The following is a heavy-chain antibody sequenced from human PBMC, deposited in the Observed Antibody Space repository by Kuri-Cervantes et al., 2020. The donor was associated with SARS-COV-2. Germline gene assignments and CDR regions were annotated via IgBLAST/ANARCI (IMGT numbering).Heavy chain of an antibody. CDR1: GDTFSSYA. D-gene: IGHD3-3*01. V-gene: IGHV1-69*13. Sequence: SVKVSCKASGDTFSSYAISWVRQAPGQGLEWMGGIIPIFGTANYAQKFQGRVTITADESTSTAYMELSSLRSEDTAVYYCATWSGYYYYMDVWGKGTTVTVSS. CDR2: IIPIFGTA. CDR3: ATWSGYYYYMDV. J-gene: IGHJ6*03.